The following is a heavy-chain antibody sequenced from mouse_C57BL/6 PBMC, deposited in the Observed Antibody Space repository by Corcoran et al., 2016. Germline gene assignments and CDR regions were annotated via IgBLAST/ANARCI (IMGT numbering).Heavy chain of an antibody. CDR2: INPYNGGT. D-gene: IGHD1-1*01. CDR1: GYTFTDYY. Sequence: EVQLQQSGPVLVKPGASVKMSCKASGYTFTDYYMNWVKQSHGKSLEWIGVINPYNGGTSYNQKFKGKATLTVDKSSSTAYMELRSLTSEDTAVYYCARRGYYYGSSWFAYWGQGTLVTVSA. J-gene: IGHJ3*01. V-gene: IGHV1-19*01. CDR3: ARRGYYYGSSWFAY.